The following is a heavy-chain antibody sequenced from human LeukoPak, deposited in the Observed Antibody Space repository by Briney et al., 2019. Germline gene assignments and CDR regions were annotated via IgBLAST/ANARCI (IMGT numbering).Heavy chain of an antibody. CDR2: MNPNSGNT. CDR1: GYTFTSYD. V-gene: IGHV1-8*01. J-gene: IGHJ4*02. CDR3: ARGWYYDFWSGYYAWTYFDY. Sequence: EASVKVSCKASGYTFTSYDINWVRQATGQGLEWMGWMNPNSGNTGYAQKFQGRVTMTRNTSISTAYMELSSLRSEDTAVYYCARGWYYDFWSGYYAWTYFDYWGQGTLVTVSS. D-gene: IGHD3-3*01.